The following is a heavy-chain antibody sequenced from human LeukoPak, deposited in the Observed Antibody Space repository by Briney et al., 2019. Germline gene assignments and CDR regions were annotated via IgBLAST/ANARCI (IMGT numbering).Heavy chain of an antibody. J-gene: IGHJ4*02. CDR3: ARRSPYDNNLVDY. V-gene: IGHV5-51*01. CDR1: GYNFASYW. Sequence: GESLKISCKGSGYNFASYWIGWVRQMPGKGLEWTGIIYPADSDTRYSPSFRGQVTLSADKSISTAYLQWSSLKASDTAMYYCARRSPYDNNLVDYWGQGTLVTVSS. CDR2: IYPADSDT. D-gene: IGHD3-22*01.